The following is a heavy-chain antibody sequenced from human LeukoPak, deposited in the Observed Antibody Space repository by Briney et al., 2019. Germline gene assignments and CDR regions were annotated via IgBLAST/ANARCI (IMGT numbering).Heavy chain of an antibody. Sequence: ASVKVSCKASGYTFTSYGINWVRQAPGQGLEWMGWISAYNGNTNYAQKLQGRVTMTTVTSTSTAYMELRSLRSDDTAVYYCARDLSYYDILTGFYNEAFDIWGQGTMVTVSS. CDR1: GYTFTSYG. D-gene: IGHD3-9*01. J-gene: IGHJ3*02. CDR2: ISAYNGNT. CDR3: ARDLSYYDILTGFYNEAFDI. V-gene: IGHV1-18*01.